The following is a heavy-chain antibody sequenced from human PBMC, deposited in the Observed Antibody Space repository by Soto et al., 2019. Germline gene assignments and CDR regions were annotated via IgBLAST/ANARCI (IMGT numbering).Heavy chain of an antibody. CDR2: IYYSGST. D-gene: IGHD3-22*01. J-gene: IGHJ4*01. Sequence: SETLSLTCPVSGGSISPYYWSWIRQAPGKGLEWIAYIYYSGSTNYNPSLKSRVSISVDTSKNQCSLKLSSVTAADTAVYYCARASYYSDSFGYFLDYWGRGTLVTVSS. V-gene: IGHV4-59*01. CDR3: ARASYYSDSFGYFLDY. CDR1: GGSISPYY.